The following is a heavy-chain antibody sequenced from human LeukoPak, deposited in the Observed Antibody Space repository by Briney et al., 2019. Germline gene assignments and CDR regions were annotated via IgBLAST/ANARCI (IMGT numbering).Heavy chain of an antibody. V-gene: IGHV1-69*02. Sequence: SVKVSCKASGGTFSSYTISWVRQVPGQGLEWMGRIIPILGIANYAQKFQGRVTITAGKSTSTAYMELSSLRSEDTAVYYCASISGSYSVGHFDYWGQGTLVTVSS. CDR3: ASISGSYSVGHFDY. CDR1: GGTFSSYT. J-gene: IGHJ4*02. CDR2: IIPILGIA. D-gene: IGHD1-26*01.